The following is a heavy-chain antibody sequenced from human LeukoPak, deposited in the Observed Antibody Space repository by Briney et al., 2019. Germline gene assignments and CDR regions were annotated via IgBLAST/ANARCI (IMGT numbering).Heavy chain of an antibody. CDR3: AREPHAFYYDSSGYSL. J-gene: IGHJ4*02. D-gene: IGHD3-22*01. Sequence: GGSLSLSCAASGFTFSSYWMHWAGQAPGKGLVWVSRINSNGRSTIYEDSVKGRFTISRDNANNTLYLQMNSLRAEDTAVYYCAREPHAFYYDSSGYSLWGQGTLVTVSS. CDR1: GFTFSSYW. CDR2: INSNGRST. V-gene: IGHV3-74*01.